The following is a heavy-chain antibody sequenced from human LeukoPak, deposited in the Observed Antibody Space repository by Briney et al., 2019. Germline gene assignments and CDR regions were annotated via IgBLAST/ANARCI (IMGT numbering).Heavy chain of an antibody. J-gene: IGHJ4*02. CDR1: GGSISSSSYY. D-gene: IGHD4-17*01. V-gene: IGHV4-61*01. CDR3: ARAYYGAADY. Sequence: PSETLSLTCTVSGGSISSSSYYWSWIRQPPGKGLEWIGYIYYSGSTNYNPSLKSRVTISVDTSKNQFSLKLSSVTAADTAVYYCARAYYGAADYWGQGTLVTVSS. CDR2: IYYSGST.